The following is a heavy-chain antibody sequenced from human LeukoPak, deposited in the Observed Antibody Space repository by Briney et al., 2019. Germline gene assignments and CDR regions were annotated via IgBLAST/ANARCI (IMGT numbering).Heavy chain of an antibody. V-gene: IGHV3-11*01. CDR2: ISSSGTAI. J-gene: IGHJ3*02. CDR1: GFTFSDYY. CDR3: ARDVGATTSAVFDI. D-gene: IGHD1-26*01. Sequence: KTGGSLRLSCAASGFTFSDYYMTWIRQAPGKGLEWISYISSSGTAIYQPNSLKGRFTISRDNAKNSLYLQMNSLRAEDTAVYYCARDVGATTSAVFDIWGQGTMVTVSS.